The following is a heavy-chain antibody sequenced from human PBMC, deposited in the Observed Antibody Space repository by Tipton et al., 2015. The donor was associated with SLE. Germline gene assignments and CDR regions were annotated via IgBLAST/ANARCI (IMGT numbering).Heavy chain of an antibody. D-gene: IGHD6-13*01. V-gene: IGHV3-7*01. CDR3: ARAKRAAAAGTGAEAFDI. CDR1: GFTFSSYW. J-gene: IGHJ3*02. CDR2: IKQDGSEK. Sequence: SLRLSCAASGFTFSSYWMSWVRQAPGKGLEWVANIKQDGSEKYYVDSVKGRFTISRDNAKNSLYLQMNSLRAEDTAVYYCARAKRAAAAGTGAEAFDIWGQGTMVTVSS.